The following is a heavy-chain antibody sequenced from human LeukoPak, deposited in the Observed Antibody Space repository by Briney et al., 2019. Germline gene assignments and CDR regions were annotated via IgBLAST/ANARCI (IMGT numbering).Heavy chain of an antibody. Sequence: GGSLRLSCAASGFTFSSYGMNWVRQAPGEGLEWVSYISSSGSTIYYADSVKGRFTISRDNAKNSLYLQMNSLRAEDTAVYYCAGLGITMIGGVWGKGTTVTISS. CDR2: ISSSGSTI. J-gene: IGHJ6*04. CDR1: GFTFSSYG. D-gene: IGHD3-10*02. CDR3: AGLGITMIGGV. V-gene: IGHV3-48*04.